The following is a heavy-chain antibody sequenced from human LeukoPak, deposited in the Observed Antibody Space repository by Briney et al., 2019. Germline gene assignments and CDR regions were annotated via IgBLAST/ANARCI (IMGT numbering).Heavy chain of an antibody. CDR3: AKDLVSYYDSSGYPNDY. CDR1: GFTFSSYA. CDR2: ISYDGSNK. D-gene: IGHD3-22*01. V-gene: IGHV3-30*04. J-gene: IGHJ4*02. Sequence: GGSLRLSCAASGFTFSSYAMHWVRQAPGKGLEWVAVISYDGSNKYYADSVKGRFTISRDNSKNTLYLQMNSLRAEDTAVYYCAKDLVSYYDSSGYPNDYWGQGTLVTVSS.